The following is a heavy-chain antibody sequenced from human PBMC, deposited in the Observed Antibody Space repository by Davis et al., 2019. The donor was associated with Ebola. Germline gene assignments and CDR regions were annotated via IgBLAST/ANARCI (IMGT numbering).Heavy chain of an antibody. J-gene: IGHJ4*02. V-gene: IGHV3-21*06. CDR3: ASWAGGDCRAHNCPLDY. CDR1: GLSFSSHS. CDR2: ITTESDP. D-gene: IGHD2-21*01. Sequence: GESLKISCAASGLSFSSHSMNWVRQAPGKGLECVASITTESDPNYADSVKARFTISRDNAKNSLFLQMNSLGVDDTAVYYCASWAGGDCRAHNCPLDYWGQGTLVTVSS.